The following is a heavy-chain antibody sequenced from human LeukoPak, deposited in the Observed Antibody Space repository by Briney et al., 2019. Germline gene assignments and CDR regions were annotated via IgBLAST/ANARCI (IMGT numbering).Heavy chain of an antibody. CDR2: NYHSGST. CDR3: ARGPTYSSSWYGEYYFDY. V-gene: IGHV4-4*02. J-gene: IGHJ4*02. CDR1: GGSISSSNW. D-gene: IGHD6-13*01. Sequence: SGTLSLTCAVSGGSISSSNWWSWVRQPPGKGLEWIGENYHSGSTNYNPSLKSLVTISVDKSKNQFSLKLSSVTAADTAVYYCARGPTYSSSWYGEYYFDYWGQGTLVTVSS.